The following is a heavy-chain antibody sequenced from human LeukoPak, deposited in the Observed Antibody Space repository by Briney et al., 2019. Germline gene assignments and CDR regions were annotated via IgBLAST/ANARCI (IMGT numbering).Heavy chain of an antibody. CDR2: ISGSGGST. J-gene: IGHJ4*02. D-gene: IGHD2-15*01. V-gene: IGHV3-23*01. CDR1: GFTFSSYA. CDR3: AKAADYSGIYYFDY. Sequence: TGGSLRLSCAASGFTFSSYAMSWVRQAPGKGLEWVSAISGSGGSTYYADSVRGRFTISRDNSKNTPYLQMNSLRAEGTAVYYCAKAADYSGIYYFDYWGQGALVTVSS.